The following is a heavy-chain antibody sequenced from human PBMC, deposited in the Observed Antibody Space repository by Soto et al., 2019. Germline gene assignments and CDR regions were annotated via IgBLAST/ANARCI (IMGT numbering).Heavy chain of an antibody. V-gene: IGHV6-1*01. CDR2: TYYRSKWYN. CDR3: ARDYGSGSYRAFDI. CDR1: GDSVSSNSAA. J-gene: IGHJ3*02. Sequence: PSQTLSLTCAISGDSVSSNSAAWNWIRQSPSRGLEWLGRTYYRSKWYNDYAVSVKSRITINPDTSKNQFSLKLSSVTAADTAVYYCARDYGSGSYRAFDIWGQGTMVTVSS. D-gene: IGHD3-10*01.